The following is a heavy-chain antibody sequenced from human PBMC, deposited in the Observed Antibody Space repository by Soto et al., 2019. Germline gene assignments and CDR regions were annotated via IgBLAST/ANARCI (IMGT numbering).Heavy chain of an antibody. CDR1: GYTFTSYG. Sequence: QVQLVQSGAEVKKPGASVKVSCKASGYTFTSYGISWVRQAPGQGLEWMGWISAYNGNTNYAQKLQGRVTMTTDTSTSTAYMELRSLRSDDTAVYYCARDLKKMTTVTTSAFDIWGQGTMVTVSS. D-gene: IGHD4-17*01. V-gene: IGHV1-18*01. J-gene: IGHJ3*02. CDR2: ISAYNGNT. CDR3: ARDLKKMTTVTTSAFDI.